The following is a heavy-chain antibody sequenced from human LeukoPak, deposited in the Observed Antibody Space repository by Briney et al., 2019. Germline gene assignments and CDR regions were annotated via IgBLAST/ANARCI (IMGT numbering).Heavy chain of an antibody. J-gene: IGHJ4*02. Sequence: PGGSLRLSCAASGFTFSGSAMHWVRQASGKGLEWVGRIRSKANSYATAYAASVKGRFTISRDDSKNTAYLQMNSLKTEDTAVYYCTRPSTHTGFGGVIGYLDFDYWGQGTLVTVSS. D-gene: IGHD3-16*02. CDR1: GFTFSGSA. V-gene: IGHV3-73*01. CDR3: TRPSTHTGFGGVIGYLDFDY. CDR2: IRSKANSYAT.